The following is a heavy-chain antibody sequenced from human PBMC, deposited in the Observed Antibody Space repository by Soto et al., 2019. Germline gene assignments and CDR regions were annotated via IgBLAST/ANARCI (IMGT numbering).Heavy chain of an antibody. Sequence: EVQLLESGGGLVQPGGSLRLSCAASEFTFSSNAMHWVRQAPGKGLEWVSGITGSGSTTFYADSVKGRFTISRDNSKNTLDLHMSSLRAEDTAIEYWAKDVTAYRSSWVHLWGQGTLVTVSS. CDR3: AKDVTAYRSSWVHL. J-gene: IGHJ5*02. D-gene: IGHD1-26*01. CDR1: EFTFSSNA. CDR2: ITGSGSTT. V-gene: IGHV3-23*01.